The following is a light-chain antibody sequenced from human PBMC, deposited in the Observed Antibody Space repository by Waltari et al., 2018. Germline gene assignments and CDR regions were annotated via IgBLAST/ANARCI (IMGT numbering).Light chain of an antibody. CDR2: TAT. CDR3: QQVNSYPLT. CDR1: QSINNF. J-gene: IGKJ4*01. Sequence: DIQLTQSPSFLSASFGDRVTVTCRASQSINNFLAWFQQKPGEAPKLLIHTATTLQRGVPSRFRGTGSGTQFILTISSLQPEDFATYFCQQVNSYPLTFGGGTTVEMK. V-gene: IGKV1-9*01.